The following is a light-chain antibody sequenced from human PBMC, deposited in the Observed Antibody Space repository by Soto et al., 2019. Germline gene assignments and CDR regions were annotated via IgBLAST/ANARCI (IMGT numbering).Light chain of an antibody. CDR2: KAD. Sequence: DIQMTQSPSTLSASVGDRVTITCRASQSISSWLAWYQQKPGKAPKLLIYKADSLESGVSARFSGSVSRREYAFTISSLQPYDFTTYYCEQYNRLYTFGQGKKLEIK. V-gene: IGKV1-5*03. CDR3: EQYNRLYT. J-gene: IGKJ2*01. CDR1: QSISSW.